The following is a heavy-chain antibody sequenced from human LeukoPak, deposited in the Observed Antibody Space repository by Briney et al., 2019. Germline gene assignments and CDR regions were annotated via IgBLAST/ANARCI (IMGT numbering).Heavy chain of an antibody. CDR2: IKQDGSEK. D-gene: IGHD4-17*01. CDR1: GFSISTYW. V-gene: IGHV3-7*01. CDR3: ARDGGGDYAGAMDV. Sequence: GGSLRLSCAASGFSISTYWMDWVRQAPGKGLEWVANIKQDGSEKYYVDSVKGRFTISRDNAKNSLYLQMNSLRAEDTAVYYCARDGGGDYAGAMDVWGQGTTVTVSS. J-gene: IGHJ6*02.